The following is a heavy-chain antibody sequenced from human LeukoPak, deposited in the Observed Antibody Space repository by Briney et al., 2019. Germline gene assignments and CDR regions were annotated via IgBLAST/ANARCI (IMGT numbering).Heavy chain of an antibody. Sequence: GGSLRLSCAASGFTFSTFAMIWVRQPPGKGLEWVSSITSDSSYIYSADSLKGRFTISRDNAKKSLFLQIDNLRVDDTAVYYCARDPGYPSAIGSRWYFDLWGRGTLVIVSS. D-gene: IGHD5/OR15-5a*01. CDR2: ITSDSSYI. J-gene: IGHJ2*01. V-gene: IGHV3-21*01. CDR1: GFTFSTFA. CDR3: ARDPGYPSAIGSRWYFDL.